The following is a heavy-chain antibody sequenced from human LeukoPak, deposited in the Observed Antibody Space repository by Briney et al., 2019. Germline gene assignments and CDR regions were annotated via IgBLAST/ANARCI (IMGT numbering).Heavy chain of an antibody. CDR3: ARMPNRCSTISCYIDS. CDR1: GFTFSSYA. CDR2: ISGSGGST. Sequence: PGGSLRLSCAASGFTFSSYAMSWVRQAPGKGLEWVSAISGSGGSTYYADSVKGRFTISRDNSKNTLYLQMNSLRAEDTAVYYCARMPNRCSTISCYIDSWGQGTLVTVS. J-gene: IGHJ4*02. V-gene: IGHV3-23*01. D-gene: IGHD2-2*02.